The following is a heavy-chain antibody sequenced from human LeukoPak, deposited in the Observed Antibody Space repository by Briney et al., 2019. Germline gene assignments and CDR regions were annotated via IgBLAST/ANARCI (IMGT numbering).Heavy chain of an antibody. Sequence: SETLSLTCTVSGGSISSGPYYWGWIRQPPGKGLEWIGNIYYGENTYYNPSLKSRVTISIDTSKNQFYLKLSSLTAADTVVYYCARRDDSSGYHKIFDCWGPGTLVTVSS. D-gene: IGHD3-22*01. CDR3: ARRDDSSGYHKIFDC. V-gene: IGHV4-39*01. CDR2: IYYGENT. J-gene: IGHJ4*02. CDR1: GGSISSGPYY.